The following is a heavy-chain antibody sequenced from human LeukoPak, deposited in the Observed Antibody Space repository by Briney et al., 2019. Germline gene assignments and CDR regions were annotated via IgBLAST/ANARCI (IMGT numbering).Heavy chain of an antibody. Sequence: PSETLSLTCTVSGGSISSYYWSWIRQPPGKGLEWIGYIYYSGSTNYNPSLKSRVTISVDTSKNQFSLKLSSVTAADTAVYYCARGLEVGSSWYYFDYWGQGTLVTVSS. J-gene: IGHJ4*02. CDR1: GGSISSYY. V-gene: IGHV4-59*12. CDR2: IYYSGST. CDR3: ARGLEVGSSWYYFDY. D-gene: IGHD6-13*01.